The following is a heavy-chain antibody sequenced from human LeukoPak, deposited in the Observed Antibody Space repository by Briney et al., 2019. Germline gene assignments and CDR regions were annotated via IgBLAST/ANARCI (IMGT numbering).Heavy chain of an antibody. CDR2: VFYNRTT. CDR1: GGSISSYY. Sequence: SETLSLTCTVSGGSISSYYWSWIRQPPGKGLEWIGYVFYNRTTKYNPSLKSRVTISGDTSKNQFSLKLSSMTAADTAVYYCARHWRNYGSGTYYQDWFDPWGQGTLVTVSS. D-gene: IGHD3-10*01. J-gene: IGHJ5*02. V-gene: IGHV4-59*08. CDR3: ARHWRNYGSGTYYQDWFDP.